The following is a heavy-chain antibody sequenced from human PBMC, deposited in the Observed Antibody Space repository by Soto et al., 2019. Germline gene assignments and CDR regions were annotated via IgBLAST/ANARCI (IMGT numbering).Heavy chain of an antibody. CDR2: IGTAGDT. CDR1: GFTFSSYD. D-gene: IGHD3-3*01. J-gene: IGHJ3*02. V-gene: IGHV3-13*01. Sequence: GGSLRLSCAASGFTFSSYDMHWVRQATGKGLEWVSAIGTAGDTYYPGSVKGRFTISRENAKNSLYLQMNSLRAGDTAVYYCARGRFGVVVDDAFDIWGQGTMVTVSS. CDR3: ARGRFGVVVDDAFDI.